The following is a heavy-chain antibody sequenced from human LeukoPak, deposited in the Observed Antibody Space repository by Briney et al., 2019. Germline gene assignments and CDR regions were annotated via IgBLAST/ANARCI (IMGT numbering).Heavy chain of an antibody. V-gene: IGHV5-51*01. J-gene: IGHJ3*02. CDR3: ARGDYYDSSAQTWVDAFDI. Sequence: GESLKISCKGSGYSFTSYWIGWVRQMPGKGLEWMGIIYPGDSDTRYSPSFQGQVTISADKSISTAYLQWSSLKASDTAMYYCARGDYYDSSAQTWVDAFDIWGQGTLVTVSS. D-gene: IGHD3-22*01. CDR2: IYPGDSDT. CDR1: GYSFTSYW.